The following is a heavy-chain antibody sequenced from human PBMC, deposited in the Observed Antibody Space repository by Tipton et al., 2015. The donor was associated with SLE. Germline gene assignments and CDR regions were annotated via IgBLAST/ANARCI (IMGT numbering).Heavy chain of an antibody. Sequence: SLRLSCAASGFTFSSYWMTLVRQAPGKGLEWVANIKQDGSDKYYVDSVKGRFTISRDNAKNSLYLQMNNLRAEDTAVYYCARAGSLTVAGTISDHWGQGTLVTVSS. CDR2: IKQDGSDK. CDR1: GFTFSSYW. V-gene: IGHV3-7*03. CDR3: ARAGSLTVAGTISDH. J-gene: IGHJ4*02. D-gene: IGHD1-1*01.